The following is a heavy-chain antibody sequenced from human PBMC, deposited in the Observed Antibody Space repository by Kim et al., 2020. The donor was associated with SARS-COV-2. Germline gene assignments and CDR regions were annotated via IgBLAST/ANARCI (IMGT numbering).Heavy chain of an antibody. J-gene: IGHJ4*02. D-gene: IGHD3-9*01. CDR3: ARAEKLRYCDWLLFGY. Sequence: DDVKGRFTTNRDKAKNSLYQQMNSKRAEDTAVYYCARAEKLRYCDWLLFGYWGQGTLVTVSS. V-gene: IGHV3-7*04.